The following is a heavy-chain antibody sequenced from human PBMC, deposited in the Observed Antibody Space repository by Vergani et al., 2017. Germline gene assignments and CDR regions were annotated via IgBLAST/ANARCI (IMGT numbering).Heavy chain of an antibody. CDR2: IYAGDSDV. D-gene: IGHD3-3*01. V-gene: IGHV5-51*01. CDR1: GYSITNYW. J-gene: IGHJ5*02. CDR3: AKTHDFSSLYSSYNWFDP. Sequence: EVQLVQSGAEVKTPGASLKISCQGSGYSITNYWIAWVRQRPGKGLEWMGIIYAGDSDVRYSPSFQGQVTMSVDKSLSTAYLQCSSLKASDTATYYCAKTHDFSSLYSSYNWFDPWGQGTQVTVSS.